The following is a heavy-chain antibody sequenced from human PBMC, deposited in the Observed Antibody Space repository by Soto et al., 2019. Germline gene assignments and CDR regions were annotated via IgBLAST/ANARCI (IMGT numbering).Heavy chain of an antibody. D-gene: IGHD5-12*01. CDR3: ARDVSGYDSGEYYFDY. CDR2: ISSSSSYI. CDR1: GFTFSSYS. V-gene: IGHV3-21*01. Sequence: GGSLRLSCAASGFTFSSYSMNWVRQAPGKGLEWVSSISSSSSYIYYADSVKGRFTISRDNAKNSLYLQMNSLRAEDTAVYYCARDVSGYDSGEYYFDYWGQGTLVTVSS. J-gene: IGHJ4*02.